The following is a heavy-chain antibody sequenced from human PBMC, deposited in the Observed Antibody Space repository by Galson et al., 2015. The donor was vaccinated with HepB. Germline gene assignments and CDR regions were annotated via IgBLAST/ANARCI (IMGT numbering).Heavy chain of an antibody. D-gene: IGHD6-13*01. Sequence: SLRLSCAASGFTFSSYGMHWVRQAPGKGLEWVAVISYDGSNKYYADSVKGRFTISRDNSKNTLYLQMNSLRAEDTAVYYCAVGFDGFIAAAGLPDYWGQGTLVTVSS. V-gene: IGHV3-30*03. CDR2: ISYDGSNK. CDR1: GFTFSSYG. J-gene: IGHJ4*02. CDR3: AVGFDGFIAAAGLPDY.